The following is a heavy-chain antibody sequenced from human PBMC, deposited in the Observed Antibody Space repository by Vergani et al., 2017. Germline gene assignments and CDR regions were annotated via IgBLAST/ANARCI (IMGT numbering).Heavy chain of an antibody. D-gene: IGHD3-10*01. CDR3: ARCPGYYYGSGSYWAIDY. Sequence: QVQLQESGPGLVKPSQTLSLTCTVSGGSISSGSYYWSWIRQPAGKGLEWIGRIYTSGSTNYNPSLKSRVTISVDTSKNQFSLNLSSVTAADTAVYYCARCPGYYYGSGSYWAIDYWGQGTLVTVSS. CDR1: GGSISSGSYY. V-gene: IGHV4-61*02. CDR2: IYTSGST. J-gene: IGHJ4*02.